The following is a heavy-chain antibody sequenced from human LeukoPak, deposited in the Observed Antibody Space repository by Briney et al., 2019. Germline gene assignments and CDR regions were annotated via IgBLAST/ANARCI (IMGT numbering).Heavy chain of an antibody. D-gene: IGHD6-19*01. CDR2: IWYDGSNK. V-gene: IGHV3-33*01. J-gene: IGHJ4*02. Sequence: PGRSLRLSCAASGFTFSSYGMHWVRQAPGKGLEWVAVIWYDGSNKYYADSVKGRFTISRDNSKNTLYLQMNSLRAEDTAVYYCARDEDSSGWYALFDYWGQGTLVTVSS. CDR1: GFTFSSYG. CDR3: ARDEDSSGWYALFDY.